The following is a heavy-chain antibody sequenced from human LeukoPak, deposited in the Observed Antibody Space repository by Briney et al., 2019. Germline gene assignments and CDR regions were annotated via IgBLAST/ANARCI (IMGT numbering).Heavy chain of an antibody. CDR1: GFTFSSYG. V-gene: IGHV3-30*02. CDR3: AKDKRGQQLPGDY. CDR2: IRYDGSNK. D-gene: IGHD6-13*01. J-gene: IGHJ4*02. Sequence: SGGSLRLSCAASGFTFSSYGMHWVRQAPGKGLEWVAFIRYDGSNKYYADSVKGRFTISRDNSKNTLYLQMNSLRAEDTAVYYCAKDKRGQQLPGDYWGQGTLVTVSS.